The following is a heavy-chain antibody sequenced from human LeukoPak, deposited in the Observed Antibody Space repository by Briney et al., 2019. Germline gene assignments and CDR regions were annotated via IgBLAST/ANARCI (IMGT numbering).Heavy chain of an antibody. Sequence: ASVKVSSKASGYTFTAYYIHWVRQAPGQGREWMGWINPNSGGTNYAQKFQGRVTMTRDTSSSTAYMELSRLRSDDTAVYYCARDHSYYDSGSYSNVDYWGQGTLVTVSS. CDR3: ARDHSYYDSGSYSNVDY. V-gene: IGHV1-2*02. CDR1: GYTFTAYY. J-gene: IGHJ4*02. CDR2: INPNSGGT. D-gene: IGHD3-10*01.